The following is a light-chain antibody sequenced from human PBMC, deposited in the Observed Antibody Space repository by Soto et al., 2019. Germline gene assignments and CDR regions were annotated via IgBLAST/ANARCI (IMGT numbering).Light chain of an antibody. CDR3: SSYTSSSTSVV. Sequence: QSALTQPPSVSGSPGQSVTISCTGTSSDVGSYNRVSWYQQHPGTAPKLMIYEVSNRPSGVPDRFSGSKSGNTASLTISGLQAEDEADYYCSSYTSSSTSVVFGGGTKLTVL. CDR1: SSDVGSYNR. CDR2: EVS. J-gene: IGLJ2*01. V-gene: IGLV2-18*02.